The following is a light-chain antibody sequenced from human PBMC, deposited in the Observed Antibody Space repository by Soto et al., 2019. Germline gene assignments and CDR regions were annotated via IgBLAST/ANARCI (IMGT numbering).Light chain of an antibody. J-gene: IGKJ1*01. CDR1: QSVSSN. CDR2: GAF. CDR3: QQYNDWPLT. Sequence: IVMTQSPVTLSVSPGERATLSCRASQSVSSNLAWYQQTPGQAPSLLIYGAFTRATGIPARFSGTGSGTEFTLTISSLQSEEFALYYSQQYNDWPLTFGEGTKV. V-gene: IGKV3-15*01.